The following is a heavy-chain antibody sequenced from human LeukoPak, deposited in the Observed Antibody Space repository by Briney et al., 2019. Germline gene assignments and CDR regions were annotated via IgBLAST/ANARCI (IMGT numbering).Heavy chain of an antibody. D-gene: IGHD3-10*01. CDR3: ARGGGSGSYGYMDV. Sequence: GGSLRLSCAASGFTFDDYGMSWVRQAPGKGLEWVSGTNWNGGSTGYADSVKGRFTISRDNAKNSLYLQMNSLRAEDTALYYCARGGGSGSYGYMDVWGKGTTVTVSS. V-gene: IGHV3-20*04. CDR1: GFTFDDYG. J-gene: IGHJ6*03. CDR2: TNWNGGST.